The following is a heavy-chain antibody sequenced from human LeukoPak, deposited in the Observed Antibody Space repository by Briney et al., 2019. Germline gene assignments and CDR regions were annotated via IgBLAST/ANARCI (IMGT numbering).Heavy chain of an antibody. CDR3: ARDTDIVVVVAYPNSFDY. Sequence: AGGSLRLSCAPSGFTFSSYPMHWVRQPPGKGLECWADISSDRSNKYHADSVKGRSTISRDNSPHTLYLQMNSLRAENTAVYYCARDTDIVVVVAYPNSFDYWGQGTLVTVSS. CDR1: GFTFSSYP. CDR2: ISSDRSNK. D-gene: IGHD2-15*01. J-gene: IGHJ4*02. V-gene: IGHV3-30*04.